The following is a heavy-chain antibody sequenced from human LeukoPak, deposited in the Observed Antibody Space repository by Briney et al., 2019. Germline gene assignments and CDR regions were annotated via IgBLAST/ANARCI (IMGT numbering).Heavy chain of an antibody. J-gene: IGHJ6*03. Sequence: SETLSLTCTVSGGSISSYYWSWIRQPAGKGLEWIGRIYTSGSTNYNPSLKSRVTMSVDTSKNQFSQKLSSVTAADTAVYYCARDKQLEHYYYYYMDVWGKGTTVTVSS. V-gene: IGHV4-4*07. CDR2: IYTSGST. CDR1: GGSISSYY. D-gene: IGHD6-6*01. CDR3: ARDKQLEHYYYYYMDV.